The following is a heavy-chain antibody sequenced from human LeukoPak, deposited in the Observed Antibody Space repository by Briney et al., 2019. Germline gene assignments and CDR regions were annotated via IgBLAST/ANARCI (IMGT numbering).Heavy chain of an antibody. V-gene: IGHV4-34*01. CDR1: GGSFSGYY. Sequence: SETLSLTCAVYGGSFSGYYWSWIRQPPGKGLEWIGEINHSGSTSYNPSLKSRVTISVDTSKNQFSLKLSSVTAADTAVYYCARGGRDDYVWGSYRRKIDYWGQGTLVTVSS. J-gene: IGHJ4*02. CDR3: ARGGRDDYVWGSYRRKIDY. CDR2: INHSGST. D-gene: IGHD3-16*02.